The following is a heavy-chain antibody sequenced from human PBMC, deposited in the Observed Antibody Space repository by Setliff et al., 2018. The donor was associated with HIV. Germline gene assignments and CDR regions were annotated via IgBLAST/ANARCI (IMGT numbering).Heavy chain of an antibody. CDR1: GLTFSSNA. V-gene: IGHV3-7*01. CDR2: IKEDGSEK. CDR3: AGSRGYFVQAD. Sequence: PGGSLRLSCVVSGLTFSSNAMSWVRQAPGRGLECVANIKEDGSEKYYVDSVKGRFTISRDNAKNSLYLQMNSLRAEDTAVYYCAGSRGYFVQADWGQGTLVTVSS. J-gene: IGHJ4*02. D-gene: IGHD3-22*01.